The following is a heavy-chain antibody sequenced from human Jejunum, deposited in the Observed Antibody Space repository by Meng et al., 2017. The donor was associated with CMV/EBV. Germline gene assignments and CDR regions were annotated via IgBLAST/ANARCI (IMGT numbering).Heavy chain of an antibody. CDR2: ITSSSGTI. CDR1: GGSISSYY. D-gene: IGHD5-18*01. V-gene: IGHV3-11*04. CDR3: ARDLQLST. J-gene: IGHJ5*02. Sequence: LTGTVSGGSISSYYWSWIRQPPGKGLEWVSSITSSSGTIYYADSVKGRFTIFRDNAKNSLHLQMNSLRADDTAVYYCARDLQLSTWGQGTRVTVSS.